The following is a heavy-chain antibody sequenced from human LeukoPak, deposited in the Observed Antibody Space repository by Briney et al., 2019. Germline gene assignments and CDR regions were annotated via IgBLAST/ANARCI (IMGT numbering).Heavy chain of an antibody. CDR3: SRLIIARTPFYFDY. J-gene: IGHJ4*02. CDR1: GFMFSSNA. CDR2: INYSGGST. D-gene: IGHD2/OR15-2a*01. V-gene: IGHV3-23*01. Sequence: GGSLRLSCAASGFMFSSNAMSWVRQAPGKGLEWVSGINYSGGSTYYADSVKGRFTISRDNSKNTLFLQLNNLRAEDTAVYFCSRLIIARTPFYFDYWGQGTLVTVSS.